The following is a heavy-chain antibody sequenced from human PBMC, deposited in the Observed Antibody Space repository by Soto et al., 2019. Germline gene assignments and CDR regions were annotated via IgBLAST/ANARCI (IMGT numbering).Heavy chain of an antibody. CDR2: IIPILGIA. CDR3: ARDREDMVRDVRWFDP. V-gene: IGHV1-69*08. D-gene: IGHD3-10*01. J-gene: IGHJ5*02. CDR1: GGTFSSYT. Sequence: QVQLVQSGAEVKKPGSSVKVSCKASGGTFSSYTISWVRQAPGQGLEWMGRIIPILGIANYAQKFQGRVTITADKSTSTAYMELSSLRSEDTAVYYCARDREDMVRDVRWFDPWGQGTLVTVSS.